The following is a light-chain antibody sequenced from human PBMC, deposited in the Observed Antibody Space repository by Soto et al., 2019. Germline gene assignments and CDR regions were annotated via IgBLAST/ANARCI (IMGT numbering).Light chain of an antibody. CDR1: SSNIGAGYD. V-gene: IGLV1-40*01. J-gene: IGLJ3*02. Sequence: QYVLTQPPSVSGAPGQRVTISCTGSSSNIGAGYDVHWYQQLPGTAPKLLIYVNNNRPSGVPDRFSASKSGTSASLVITGLQAEDEADYYCQSYDSSLSTSGVFGGGTKLTVL. CDR3: QSYDSSLSTSGV. CDR2: VNN.